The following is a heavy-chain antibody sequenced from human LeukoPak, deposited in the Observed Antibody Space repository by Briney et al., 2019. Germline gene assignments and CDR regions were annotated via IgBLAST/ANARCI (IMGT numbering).Heavy chain of an antibody. V-gene: IGHV3-30*03. D-gene: IGHD6-19*01. CDR3: AGDKTTGGWYEFDY. J-gene: IGHJ4*02. Sequence: GGSLRLSCAASGFTFSNYGMHWVRQAPGKGLEWVAVISFDGSNRYYAGSVKGRFTISRDSSKNTVSLQMNSLRAEDTAVYYCAGDKTTGGWYEFDYWGQGTLVTVSS. CDR2: ISFDGSNR. CDR1: GFTFSNYG.